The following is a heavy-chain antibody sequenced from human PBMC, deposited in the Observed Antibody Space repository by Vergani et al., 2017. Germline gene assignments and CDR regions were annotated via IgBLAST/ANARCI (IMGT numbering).Heavy chain of an antibody. CDR1: GYTFTGYY. D-gene: IGHD2-2*01. Sequence: QVQLVQSGAEVKKPGASVKVSCKASGYTFTGYYMHWVRQAPGQGLEWMGWINPHSGGTNYAQKFQGRVTMTRDTSISTAYMELRRLRSDDTAVYYCARAPSXYCSSTSCYFYMDVWGKGTTVTVSS. V-gene: IGHV1-2*02. CDR2: INPHSGGT. CDR3: ARAPSXYCSSTSCYFYMDV. J-gene: IGHJ6*03.